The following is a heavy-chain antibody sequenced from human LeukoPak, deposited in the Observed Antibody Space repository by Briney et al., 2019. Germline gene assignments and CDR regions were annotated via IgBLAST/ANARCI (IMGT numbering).Heavy chain of an antibody. J-gene: IGHJ5*02. V-gene: IGHV3-23*01. CDR3: AKDRDTAMVTHWFDP. D-gene: IGHD5-18*01. Sequence: PGGSLRLSCAASGFTFSSYAMSWVRHAPATGLDLVSPISGSGGSTYYADSVKGRFTISRDNSKNPLYLQMNSLRAEDTAVYYCAKDRDTAMVTHWFDPWGQGTLVTVSS. CDR1: GFTFSSYA. CDR2: ISGSGGST.